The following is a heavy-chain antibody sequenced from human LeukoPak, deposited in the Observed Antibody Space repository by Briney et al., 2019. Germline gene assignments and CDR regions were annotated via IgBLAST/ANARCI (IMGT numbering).Heavy chain of an antibody. J-gene: IGHJ4*02. D-gene: IGHD6-13*01. CDR3: ARLFVTAAGTRGYYFDY. CDR2: ISYTGRT. V-gene: IGHV4-59*08. CDR1: GGSISNYY. Sequence: PSETLSLTCTVSGGSISNYYWGWIRQPPGKGLEWIGFISYTGRTNDNPSLKSRVTISVDTSRNQFSLKLNSVTAADTAVYYCARLFVTAAGTRGYYFDYWGQGTLVTVSS.